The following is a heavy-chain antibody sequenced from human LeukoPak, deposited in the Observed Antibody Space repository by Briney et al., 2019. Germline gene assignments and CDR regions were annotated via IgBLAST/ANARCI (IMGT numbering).Heavy chain of an antibody. V-gene: IGHV3-30*18. CDR2: ISYDGSNK. Sequence: GGSLRLSCAASGFTFSSYGMHWVRQAPGKGLEWVAVISYDGSNKYYADSVKGRFTISRDNSKNTPYLQMNSLRAEDTAVYYCAKDSWGGYGGSYFFDYWGQGTLVTVSS. J-gene: IGHJ4*02. CDR3: AKDSWGGYGGSYFFDY. D-gene: IGHD1-26*01. CDR1: GFTFSSYG.